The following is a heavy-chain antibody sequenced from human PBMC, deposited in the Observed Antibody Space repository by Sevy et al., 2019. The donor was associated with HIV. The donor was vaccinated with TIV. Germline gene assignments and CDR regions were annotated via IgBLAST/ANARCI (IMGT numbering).Heavy chain of an antibody. D-gene: IGHD2-2*01. CDR2: IYSGGST. CDR3: AREGCSSTSCYSGRHYFDY. Sequence: GGSLRLSCAASGFTVSSNYMSWVRQAPGKGLEWVSVIYSGGSTYYADSVKGRFTISRDNSKNTLYLQMNSMRAEDTAVYYCAREGCSSTSCYSGRHYFDYWGQGTLVTVSS. CDR1: GFTVSSNY. V-gene: IGHV3-53*01. J-gene: IGHJ4*02.